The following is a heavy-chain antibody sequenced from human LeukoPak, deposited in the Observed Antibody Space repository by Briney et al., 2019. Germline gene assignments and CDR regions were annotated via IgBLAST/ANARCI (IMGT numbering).Heavy chain of an antibody. CDR1: GFTFSSYS. V-gene: IGHV3-48*01. J-gene: IGHJ3*02. CDR2: ISSSSSTI. Sequence: PGGSLRLSCAASGFTFSSYSMNWVRQAPGKGLEWVSSISSSSSTIYYADSVKGRFTISRDNAKNSLYLQMNSLRAEDTAVYYCARVGRIRYFDWFDAFDIWGQGTMVTVSS. CDR3: ARVGRIRYFDWFDAFDI. D-gene: IGHD3-9*01.